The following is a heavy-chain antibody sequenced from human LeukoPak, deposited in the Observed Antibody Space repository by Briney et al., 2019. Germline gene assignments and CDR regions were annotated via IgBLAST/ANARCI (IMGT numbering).Heavy chain of an antibody. CDR3: ARDPPAVATNTYG. V-gene: IGHV3-66*01. CDR2: IYSGGST. D-gene: IGHD6-13*01. CDR1: GVTVSNNY. Sequence: GGSLRLSCAATGVTVSNNYMNWVRQARGKGLEWVSLIYSGGSTYYADSVKGRFTISRDNSKNTLYLQMNSLRAEDTAVYYCARDPPAVATNTYGWGQGTLVTVSS. J-gene: IGHJ4*02.